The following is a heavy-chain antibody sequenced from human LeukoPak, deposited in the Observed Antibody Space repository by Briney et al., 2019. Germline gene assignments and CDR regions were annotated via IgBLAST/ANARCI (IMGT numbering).Heavy chain of an antibody. Sequence: PSETLSLTCTVSGGSISSYYWSWIRQPAGKGLEWIGRIYTSGSTNYNPSLKSRVTMSVDTSKSQFSLKPSSVTAADTAVYYCASGDNTYDSSGYYYENLDYWGQGTLVVVSS. J-gene: IGHJ4*02. CDR3: ASGDNTYDSSGYYYENLDY. V-gene: IGHV4-4*07. CDR2: IYTSGST. CDR1: GGSISSYY. D-gene: IGHD3-22*01.